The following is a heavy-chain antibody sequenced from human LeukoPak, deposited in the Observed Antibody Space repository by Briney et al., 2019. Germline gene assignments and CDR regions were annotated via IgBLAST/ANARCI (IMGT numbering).Heavy chain of an antibody. CDR2: ISSSSSTI. Sequence: GGSLRLSCAASGFTFSSYSMNWVRQAPGKGLEWVSYISSSSSTIYYADSVKGRFTISRDNAKNSLYLQMNSLRAEDTAVYYCARDYYGSGRGSFDYWGQGTLVTVSS. J-gene: IGHJ4*02. CDR3: ARDYYGSGRGSFDY. CDR1: GFTFSSYS. V-gene: IGHV3-48*01. D-gene: IGHD3-10*01.